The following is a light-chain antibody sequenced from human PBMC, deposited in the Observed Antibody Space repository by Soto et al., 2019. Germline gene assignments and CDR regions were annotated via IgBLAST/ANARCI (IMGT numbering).Light chain of an antibody. V-gene: IGLV1-47*02. J-gene: IGLJ2*01. Sequence: QSVVTQPPSASGTPGQRVTISCSGSSSNIGRNYVYWYQQLPGTAPKLLIYANKQRPSGVPDRFSGSKSGTSASLAISGLRSEDEADYYCAAWDNSLNVRVLFGGGTNLTVL. CDR1: SSNIGRNY. CDR2: ANK. CDR3: AAWDNSLNVRVL.